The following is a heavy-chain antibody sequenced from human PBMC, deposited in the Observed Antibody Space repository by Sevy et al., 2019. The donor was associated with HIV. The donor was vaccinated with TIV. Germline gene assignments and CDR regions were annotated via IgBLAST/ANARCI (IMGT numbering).Heavy chain of an antibody. CDR1: GFTFNDYA. V-gene: IGHV3-30-3*01. Sequence: GGSLRLSCAASGFTFNDYALHWVRQAPGKGLEWVAIISSDGDNTYYANTVKGRFTISRDNSKNTVYLQMNRLRAEDTAVYYCVREGAPYRNIRYCSGNNCFYNWFDPWGQGTLVTVSS. D-gene: IGHD2-15*01. J-gene: IGHJ5*02. CDR3: VREGAPYRNIRYCSGNNCFYNWFDP. CDR2: ISSDGDNT.